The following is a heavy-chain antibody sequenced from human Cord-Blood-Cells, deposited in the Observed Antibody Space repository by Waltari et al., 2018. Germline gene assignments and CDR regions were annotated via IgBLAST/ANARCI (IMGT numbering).Heavy chain of an antibody. CDR2: IYHSGST. V-gene: IGHV4-38-2*02. D-gene: IGHD5-12*01. J-gene: IGHJ5*02. CDR1: GYSISSGYY. CDR3: ARDVGDGYNSVWGKGDWFDP. Sequence: QVQLQESGPGLVKPSETLSLTCAVSGYSISSGYYWGWIRQPPGKGLAWIGRIYHSGSTYDNRSLKSRVTISVDAAKNQFSLKLSSVTAADTAVYYCARDVGDGYNSVWGKGDWFDPWGQGTLVTVSS.